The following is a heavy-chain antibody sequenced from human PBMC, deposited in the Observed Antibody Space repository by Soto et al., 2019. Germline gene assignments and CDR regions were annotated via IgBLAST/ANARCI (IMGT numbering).Heavy chain of an antibody. V-gene: IGHV5-51*01. Sequence: PGESLKISCKGSAYSFSMYWIAWVRQMPGKGLEWMGIVYPGDSDVRYSPSFQGQVTVSADKSISTAYLQWSSLRASDTAIYFCARRAAEGTQHVFAYWGQGTLVTVSS. D-gene: IGHD6-13*01. CDR3: ARRAAEGTQHVFAY. CDR1: AYSFSMYW. J-gene: IGHJ4*02. CDR2: VYPGDSDV.